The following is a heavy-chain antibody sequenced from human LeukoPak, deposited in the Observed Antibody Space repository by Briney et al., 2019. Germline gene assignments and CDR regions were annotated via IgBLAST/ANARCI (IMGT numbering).Heavy chain of an antibody. V-gene: IGHV3-33*01. J-gene: IGHJ1*01. CDR1: GLTFSSYG. CDR3: ARGQYYVWGSYRYTSYFQH. CDR2: IWYDGSNK. D-gene: IGHD3-16*02. Sequence: PGGSLRLSCAASGLTFSSYGMHWVRQAPGKGLEWVAVIWYDGSNKYYADSVKGRFTISRDNSKNTLYLQMNSLRAEDTAVYYCARGQYYVWGSYRYTSYFQHWGQGTLVTVSS.